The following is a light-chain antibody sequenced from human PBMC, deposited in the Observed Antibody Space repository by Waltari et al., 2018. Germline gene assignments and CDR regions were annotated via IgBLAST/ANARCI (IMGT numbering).Light chain of an antibody. CDR2: AAS. J-gene: IGKJ4*01. CDR3: QQSYISPRT. Sequence: DIQMTQSPSSLSASEGDRVTITCRASQTIRTYLNWYQQKPGKAPKPLIYAASSLQVGGPSRFSGSGSGTDFKLTISSLQPEDFATYYCQQSYISPRTFGGGTKVEI. CDR1: QTIRTY. V-gene: IGKV1-39*01.